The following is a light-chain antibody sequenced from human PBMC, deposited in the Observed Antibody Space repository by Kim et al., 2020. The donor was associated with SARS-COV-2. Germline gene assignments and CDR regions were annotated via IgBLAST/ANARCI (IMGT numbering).Light chain of an antibody. CDR1: QGISSY. V-gene: IGKV1-9*01. CDR2: AAS. Sequence: ASVGDRVTITCRASQGISSYLAWYQQKPGKAPKLLIYAASTLQSGVPSRFSGSGSGTEFTLTISSLQPEDFATYYCQQLNSYLPYTFGQGTKLEI. CDR3: QQLNSYLPYT. J-gene: IGKJ2*01.